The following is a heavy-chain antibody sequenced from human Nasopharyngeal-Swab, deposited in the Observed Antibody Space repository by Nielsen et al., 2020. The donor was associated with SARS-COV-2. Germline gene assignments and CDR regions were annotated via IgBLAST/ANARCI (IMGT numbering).Heavy chain of an antibody. V-gene: IGHV3-7*01. CDR3: ARQSSGSWSFDY. D-gene: IGHD6-13*01. Sequence: GESLKISCAASGFTFSSDWMSGVRQAPRKGLEWVANIKQDGSEKYYVDSVKGRFTISRDNAKNSLYLQMNSLRAEDTAVYYCARQSSGSWSFDYWGQGTLVPVSS. CDR1: GFTFSSDW. J-gene: IGHJ4*02. CDR2: IKQDGSEK.